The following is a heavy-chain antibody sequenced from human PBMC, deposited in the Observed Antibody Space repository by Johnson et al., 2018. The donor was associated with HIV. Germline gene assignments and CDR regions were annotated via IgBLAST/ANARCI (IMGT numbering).Heavy chain of an antibody. CDR2: INWNGGST. J-gene: IGHJ3*02. D-gene: IGHD2-15*01. CDR3: ANSLLLDAFNI. CDR1: GFTFDDYG. V-gene: IGHV3-20*04. Sequence: VQLVESGGGVVRPGESLRLSCAASGFTFDDYGMSWVRQAPGKGLQWVSGINWNGGSTSYADTVKGRFTISRDNSKTTLYLQMNSLRDEDTAVYYCANSLLLDAFNIWGQGTVVTVSS.